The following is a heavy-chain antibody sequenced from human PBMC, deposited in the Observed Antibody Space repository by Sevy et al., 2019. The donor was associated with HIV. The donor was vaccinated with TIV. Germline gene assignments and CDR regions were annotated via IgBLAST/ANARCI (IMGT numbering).Heavy chain of an antibody. V-gene: IGHV3-15*01. CDR3: STDPIIVLLVTDGMDV. CDR2: IKSRPDGGTT. J-gene: IGHJ6*02. Sequence: GGSLRLSCVASGFTFSYAWMSWVRQAPGKGLEWVGRIKSRPDGGTTDYAAPVKGRFTISREDSKNTLYLQMNSLKTEDTDVYYCSTDPIIVLLVTDGMDVWGQGTTVTVSS. D-gene: IGHD2-8*01. CDR1: GFTFSYAW.